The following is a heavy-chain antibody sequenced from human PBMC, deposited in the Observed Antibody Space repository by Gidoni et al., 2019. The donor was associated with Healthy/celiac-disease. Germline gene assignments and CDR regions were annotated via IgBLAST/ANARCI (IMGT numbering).Heavy chain of an antibody. CDR3: ASQYYYDSSGYPPYYYGMDV. Sequence: QLQLQESGPGLVKPSETLSLPCTVSGASISSSSYYWGWIRQPPGKGLEWIGSIHYSGSTYYNPSLKSRVTISVDTSKNQFSLKLSSVTAADTAVYYCASQYYYDSSGYPPYYYGMDVWGQGTTVTVSS. D-gene: IGHD3-22*01. J-gene: IGHJ6*02. CDR1: GASISSSSYY. V-gene: IGHV4-39*01. CDR2: IHYSGST.